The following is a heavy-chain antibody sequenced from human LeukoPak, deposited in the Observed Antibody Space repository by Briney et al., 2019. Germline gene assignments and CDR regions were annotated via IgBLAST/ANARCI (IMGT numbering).Heavy chain of an antibody. J-gene: IGHJ4*02. D-gene: IGHD2-8*01. CDR1: GFTFSSYA. CDR3: AKDLMVWLPTTRTFDY. Sequence: PGGSLRLSCAASGFTFSSYAMSWVRQAPGKGLEWVSAISGSGGSTYYADSVKGRFTISRDNSKNTLYLQMNSLRAEDTAVYYCAKDLMVWLPTTRTFDYWGQGTLVTVSS. CDR2: ISGSGGST. V-gene: IGHV3-23*01.